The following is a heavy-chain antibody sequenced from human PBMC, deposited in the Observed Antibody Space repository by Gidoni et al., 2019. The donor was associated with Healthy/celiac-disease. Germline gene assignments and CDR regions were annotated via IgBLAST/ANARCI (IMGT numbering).Heavy chain of an antibody. CDR3: AKSYVQVGYCSGGSCYPIDY. V-gene: IGHV3-23*01. J-gene: IGHJ4*02. D-gene: IGHD2-15*01. Sequence: EVQLLESGGGLVQPGGSLRLSCAASGFTFSSYAMSWVRQAPGKGLEWVSAISGSGGSTYYADSVKGRFTISRDNSKNTLYLQMNSLRAEDTAVYYCAKSYVQVGYCSGGSCYPIDYWGQGTLVTVSS. CDR2: ISGSGGST. CDR1: GFTFSSYA.